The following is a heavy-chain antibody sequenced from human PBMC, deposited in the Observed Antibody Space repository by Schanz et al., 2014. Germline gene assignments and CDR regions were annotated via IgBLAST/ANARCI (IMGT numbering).Heavy chain of an antibody. CDR1: GFTFSSYG. D-gene: IGHD1-1*01. J-gene: IGHJ4*02. CDR2: IWYDENNK. V-gene: IGHV3-33*01. CDR3: ARGTDWNLHY. Sequence: VQLVESGGGVVQFGRSLRLSCVASGFTFSSYGMHWVRQAPGKGLEWVAVIWYDENNKYYADSVKGRFTVSRDSGQNSLYLQMNSLRAGDTAVYYCARGTDWNLHYWGQGALVTVSS.